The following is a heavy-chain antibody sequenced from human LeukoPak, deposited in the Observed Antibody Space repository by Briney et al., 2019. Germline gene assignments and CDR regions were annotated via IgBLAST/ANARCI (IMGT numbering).Heavy chain of an antibody. J-gene: IGHJ4*02. V-gene: IGHV1-8*01. CDR2: MNPNSGNT. Sequence: ASVKVSCKASGYTFTSYDINWVRQATGRGLEWMGWMNPNSGNTGYAQNFQGRVTMTRNTSISTAYMELSSLRSEDTAVYYCARKSNTSSGWFAFDYWGQGTLVTVSS. CDR1: GYTFTSYD. D-gene: IGHD6-19*01. CDR3: ARKSNTSSGWFAFDY.